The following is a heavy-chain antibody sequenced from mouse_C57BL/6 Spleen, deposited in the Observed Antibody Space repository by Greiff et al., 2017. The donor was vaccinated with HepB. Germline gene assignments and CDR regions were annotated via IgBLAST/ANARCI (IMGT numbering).Heavy chain of an antibody. Sequence: ESGPGLVKPSQSLSLTCSVTGYSITSGYYWNWIRQFPGNKLEWMGYISYDGSNNYNPSLKNRISITRDTSKNQFFLKLNSVTTEDTATYYCARVDGYEGVFAYWGQGTLVTVSA. CDR3: ARVDGYEGVFAY. J-gene: IGHJ3*01. D-gene: IGHD2-2*01. V-gene: IGHV3-6*01. CDR1: GYSITSGYY. CDR2: ISYDGSN.